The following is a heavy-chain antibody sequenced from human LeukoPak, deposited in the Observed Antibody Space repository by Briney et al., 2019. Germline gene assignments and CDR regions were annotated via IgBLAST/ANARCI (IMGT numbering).Heavy chain of an antibody. V-gene: IGHV3-23*01. J-gene: IGHJ4*02. D-gene: IGHD3-16*01. CDR1: GFTFSSYA. CDR2: ISGSGGST. Sequence: GGSLRLSCAASGFTFSSYAMSWVRQAPGKGLEWVSGISGSGGSTYYADSVKGRFTISRDNSKKTLFMQMNSLRAEDTAVYYCANPAASASGGDWGQGTLVTVSS. CDR3: ANPAASASGGD.